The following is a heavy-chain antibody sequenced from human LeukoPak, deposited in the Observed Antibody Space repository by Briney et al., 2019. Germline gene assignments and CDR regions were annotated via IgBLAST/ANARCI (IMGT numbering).Heavy chain of an antibody. V-gene: IGHV3-33*06. CDR1: GFTFGSYG. Sequence: GGSLRLSCAASGFTFGSYGLHWVRQAPGKGLEWVAVIWYDGRNKYYADSVKGRFTISRDNSKNTLYLQMNSLRAEDTAVYYCAKGLFWELETFDYWGQGTLVTVSS. CDR3: AKGLFWELETFDY. D-gene: IGHD3-10*01. J-gene: IGHJ4*02. CDR2: IWYDGRNK.